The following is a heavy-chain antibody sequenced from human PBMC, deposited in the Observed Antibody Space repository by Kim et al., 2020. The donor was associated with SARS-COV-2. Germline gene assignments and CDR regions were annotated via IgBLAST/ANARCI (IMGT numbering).Heavy chain of an antibody. CDR3: ARAAIFGTWDY. V-gene: IGHV4-59*01. CDR2: IYYSGST. D-gene: IGHD3-3*01. CDR1: GGSISSYY. Sequence: SETLSLTCTVSGGSISSYYWSWIRQPPGKGLEWIGYIYYSGSTNYNPSLKSRVTISVDTSKNQFSLKLISVTAADTAVYYCARAAIFGTWDYWGQGTLVTVSS. J-gene: IGHJ4*02.